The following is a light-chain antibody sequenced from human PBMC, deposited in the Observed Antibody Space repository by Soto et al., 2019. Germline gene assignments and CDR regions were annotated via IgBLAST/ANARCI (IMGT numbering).Light chain of an antibody. Sequence: EIVLTQSPGTLSLSPGERATLSCRASQSVSSSYLAWYQQKPGQAPRLLIYGASSRATGIPDRFSGSGSGTDFTLTISRLEPEDFAVYYCQHYGSSLQRTFGQGTKVEIK. V-gene: IGKV3-20*01. J-gene: IGKJ1*01. CDR2: GAS. CDR3: QHYGSSLQRT. CDR1: QSVSSSY.